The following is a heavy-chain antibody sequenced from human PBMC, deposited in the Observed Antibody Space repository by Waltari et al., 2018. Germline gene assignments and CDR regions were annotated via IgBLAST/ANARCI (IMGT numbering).Heavy chain of an antibody. Sequence: QVQLQESGPGLVKPSETLSLTCTVSGGSISSYYWRWIRQPPGKGLEWIGYIYYSGSTNYNPSLKSRVTISVDTSKNQFSLKLSSVTAADTAVYYCARSLVGGPFDYWGQGTLVTVSS. J-gene: IGHJ4*02. V-gene: IGHV4-59*01. D-gene: IGHD1-26*01. CDR2: IYYSGST. CDR3: ARSLVGGPFDY. CDR1: GGSISSYY.